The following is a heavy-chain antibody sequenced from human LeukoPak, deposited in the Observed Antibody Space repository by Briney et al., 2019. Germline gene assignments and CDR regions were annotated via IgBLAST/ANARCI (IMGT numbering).Heavy chain of an antibody. CDR3: ARLGVRGSFDY. CDR2: ISSSSSYT. V-gene: IGHV3-11*06. Sequence: GGSLRLSCAASGFTFSDYYMSWIRKAPGPGLEWVSYISSSSSYTNYADSVKGRLTISRDNAKNSLYLQMNSLRAEDTAVYYCARLGVRGSFDYWGQGTLVTVSS. D-gene: IGHD3-10*01. CDR1: GFTFSDYY. J-gene: IGHJ4*02.